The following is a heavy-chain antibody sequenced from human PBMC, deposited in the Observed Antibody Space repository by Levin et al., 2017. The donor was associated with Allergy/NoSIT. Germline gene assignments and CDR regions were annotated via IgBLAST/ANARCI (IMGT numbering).Heavy chain of an antibody. Sequence: GGSLRLSCAASGFTFSNSAMGWVRQVPGKGLDWVSSIRGGDGTTYYADSVRGRFTISRDNSKNTLSLQMSSLRAEDTAIYFCAGALGSLDPFDIWGQGTMVTVSS. CDR1: GFTFSNSA. CDR2: IRGGDGTT. V-gene: IGHV3-23*01. D-gene: IGHD1-26*01. CDR3: AGALGSLDPFDI. J-gene: IGHJ3*02.